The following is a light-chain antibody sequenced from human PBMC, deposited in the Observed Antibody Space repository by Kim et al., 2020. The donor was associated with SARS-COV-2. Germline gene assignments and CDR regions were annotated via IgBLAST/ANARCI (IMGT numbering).Light chain of an antibody. V-gene: IGLV3-21*04. CDR3: QVWDSSSDSWV. J-gene: IGLJ3*02. Sequence: SYELTQPPSVSVAPGKTARITCGGNNIGSKSVHWYQQKPGQAPVLVIYYDSDRPSGIPERFSGSNSGNTATLTISRVEAGDEADYYCQVWDSSSDSWV. CDR2: YDS. CDR1: NIGSKS.